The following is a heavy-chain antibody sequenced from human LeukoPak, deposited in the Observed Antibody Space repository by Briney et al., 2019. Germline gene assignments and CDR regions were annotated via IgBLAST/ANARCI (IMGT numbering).Heavy chain of an antibody. V-gene: IGHV3-23*01. CDR2: ISGGGGST. CDR1: GFTFSSYA. CDR3: AKYGPRWLQSGYFDY. Sequence: GGSLRLSCAASGFTFSSYAMSWVRQAPGKGLEWVSAISGGGGSTYYADSVKGRFTISRDNSKNTLYLQMNSLRAEDTAVYYCAKYGPRWLQSGYFDYWGQGTLVTVSS. J-gene: IGHJ4*02. D-gene: IGHD5-24*01.